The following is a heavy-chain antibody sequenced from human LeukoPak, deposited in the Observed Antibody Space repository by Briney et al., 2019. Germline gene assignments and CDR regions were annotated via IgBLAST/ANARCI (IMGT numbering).Heavy chain of an antibody. CDR3: VTEPPGAYYFDY. CDR1: EDGFSNHH. V-gene: IGHV1-46*01. D-gene: IGHD4-17*01. CDR2: IYAGGGDT. Sequence: GAPVKVSCKASEDGFSNHHVHWVRQAPGKELEWMGIIYAGGGDTRFARKFQGRVTMTRDTSTTTVYMDLSTLRSEDTAVYFCVTEPPGAYYFDYWGQGTLVTVSS. J-gene: IGHJ4*02.